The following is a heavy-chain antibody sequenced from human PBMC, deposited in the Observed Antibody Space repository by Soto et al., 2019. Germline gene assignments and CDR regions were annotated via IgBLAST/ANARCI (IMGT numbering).Heavy chain of an antibody. CDR2: IKQDGSES. CDR1: GFTFETSW. V-gene: IGHV3-7*01. J-gene: IGHJ4*02. Sequence: EVQLVESGGGLVQPGGSLRLSCAASGFTFETSWMTWVRQAPGKGLECVANIKQDGSESYYVDPGKGRFTISRDNAKYSLYLQMTSLRVDDTAVYFCVRESISSWGPGTLVTRST. CDR3: VRESISS. D-gene: IGHD6-6*01.